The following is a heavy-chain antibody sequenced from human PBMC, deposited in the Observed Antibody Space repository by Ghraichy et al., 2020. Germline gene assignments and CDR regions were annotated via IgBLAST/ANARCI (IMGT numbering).Heavy chain of an antibody. D-gene: IGHD1-1*01. Sequence: GGSLRLSCAASGFTFSGSAMHWVRQASGKGLEWVGRIRSKANSYATAYAASVKGRFTISRDDSKNTAYLQMNSLKTEDTAVYYCTSGAGERPLEDAFDIWGQGTMVTVSS. CDR1: GFTFSGSA. CDR2: IRSKANSYAT. J-gene: IGHJ3*02. CDR3: TSGAGERPLEDAFDI. V-gene: IGHV3-73*01.